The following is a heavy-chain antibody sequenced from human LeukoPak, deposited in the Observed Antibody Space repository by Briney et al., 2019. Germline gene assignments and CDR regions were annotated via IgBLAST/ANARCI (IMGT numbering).Heavy chain of an antibody. J-gene: IGHJ4*02. CDR1: GGSFSGYY. CDR2: LNHSGST. CDR3: ARAEEKHFDY. Sequence: SETLSLTCAVYGGSFSGYYWSWIRQPPGKGLEWIGELNHSGSTNYNPSLKSRVTISVDTSKNQFSLKLSSVTAADTAVYYCARAEEKHFDYWGQGTLVTVSS. V-gene: IGHV4-34*01.